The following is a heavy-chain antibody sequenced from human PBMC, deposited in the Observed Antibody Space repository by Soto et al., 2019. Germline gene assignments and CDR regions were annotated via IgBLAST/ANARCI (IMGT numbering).Heavy chain of an antibody. V-gene: IGHV5-10-1*03. CDR3: AIRPIVGATTVIYAFDI. CDR2: IDPSDSYT. D-gene: IGHD1-26*01. J-gene: IGHJ3*02. Sequence: EVQLVQSGAEVKKPGESLRISCKGSGYSFTSYWISWVRQMPGKGLEWMGRIDPSDSYTNYSPSFQGHVTISADKSISTAYLQWSSLKASDTAMYYCAIRPIVGATTVIYAFDIWGQGTMVTVSS. CDR1: GYSFTSYW.